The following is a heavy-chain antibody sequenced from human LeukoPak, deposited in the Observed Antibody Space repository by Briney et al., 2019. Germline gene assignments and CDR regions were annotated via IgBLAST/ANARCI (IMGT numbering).Heavy chain of an antibody. Sequence: PGGSLRLSCAASGFTFSSYTMTWVRQAPGKGLEWVSSISSSPSYVFYADSVKGRFTSSRDDAKNSLYLQMNSLRAEDTAVYYCARDPIVVVPAAGDWGQGILAIVSS. CDR2: ISSSPSYV. CDR3: ARDPIVVVPAAGD. D-gene: IGHD2-15*01. V-gene: IGHV3-21*01. CDR1: GFTFSSYT. J-gene: IGHJ4*02.